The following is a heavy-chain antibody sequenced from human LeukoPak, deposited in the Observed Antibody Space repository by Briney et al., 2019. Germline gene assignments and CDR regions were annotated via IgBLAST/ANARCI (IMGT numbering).Heavy chain of an antibody. CDR3: ARSFNVESGSSYFDY. V-gene: IGHV1-2*02. CDR2: INPYSGGT. CDR1: GYTFTAYY. Sequence: ASVKVSCKASGYTFTAYYMNWLRQAPGQGLEWMGWINPYSGGTNYAQKFQGRVTMTRDTSISTASMEMSGLRSDDTAVYYCARSFNVESGSSYFDYWGQGTLVTVSS. J-gene: IGHJ4*02. D-gene: IGHD2-21*01.